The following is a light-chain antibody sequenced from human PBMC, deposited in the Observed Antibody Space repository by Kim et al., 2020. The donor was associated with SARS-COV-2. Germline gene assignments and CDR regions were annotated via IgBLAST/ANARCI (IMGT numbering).Light chain of an antibody. CDR1: QSVSSSY. CDR2: GAS. V-gene: IGKV3-20*01. J-gene: IGKJ4*01. Sequence: EIVLTQSPGTLSLSPGERATLSCSASQSVSSSYLAWYQLKPGQAPRLLIYGASSRATGIPDRFSGSGSGTDFTLTNSRLEPEDFAAYYCQQYGYSRNFGGGTKVDIK. CDR3: QQYGYSRN.